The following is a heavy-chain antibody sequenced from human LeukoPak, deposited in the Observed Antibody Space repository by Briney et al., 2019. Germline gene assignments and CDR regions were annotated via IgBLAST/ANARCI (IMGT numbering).Heavy chain of an antibody. J-gene: IGHJ5*02. CDR2: ITSSSSYI. D-gene: IGHD3-22*01. Sequence: GGSLRLSCAASGFTFSSYTMNWVRQAPGKGLEWVSSITSSSSYIYYADSVKGRFTISRDNAKNSLYLQMNSLRAEDTAVYYCARAYSDYDNSFWFDPWGQGTLVTVSS. CDR1: GFTFSSYT. CDR3: ARAYSDYDNSFWFDP. V-gene: IGHV3-21*01.